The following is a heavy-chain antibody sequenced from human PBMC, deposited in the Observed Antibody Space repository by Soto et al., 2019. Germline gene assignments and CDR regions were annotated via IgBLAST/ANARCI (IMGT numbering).Heavy chain of an antibody. Sequence: QVQLVESGGGVVQPGRSLRLSCAASGFTFSSSGMHWVRQAPGKGLEWVAVTSYDGSSGYYADSVRGRLTISRDNSKNTLYLQMDSLGAEDTAVYYGAKSPPAVSGYFDYWGQGTLVTVSS. CDR3: AKSPPAVSGYFDY. V-gene: IGHV3-30*18. J-gene: IGHJ4*02. CDR2: TSYDGSSG. CDR1: GFTFSSSG. D-gene: IGHD6-19*01.